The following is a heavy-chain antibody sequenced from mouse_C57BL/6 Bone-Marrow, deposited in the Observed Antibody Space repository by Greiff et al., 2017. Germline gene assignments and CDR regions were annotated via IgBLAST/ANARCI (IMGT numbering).Heavy chain of an antibody. Sequence: EVQLVESGGGLVQPGGSLKLSCAASGFTFSDYGMEWVRQAPRQGLEWVAYISNLAYSIYYADTVTGRFTISRENAKNTLYLKMTSLRSEDTAMYYGARKEGIGRGGYLDYWGQGTTLTVSS. D-gene: IGHD2-14*01. CDR3: ARKEGIGRGGYLDY. CDR1: GFTFSDYG. V-gene: IGHV5-15*04. J-gene: IGHJ2*01. CDR2: ISNLAYSI.